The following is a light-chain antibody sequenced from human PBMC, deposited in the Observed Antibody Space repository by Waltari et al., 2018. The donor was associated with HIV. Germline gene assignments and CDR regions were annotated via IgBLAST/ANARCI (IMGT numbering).Light chain of an antibody. Sequence: QSGLRQPPSTSRPPGQRVVISCSGSSSNVGTNSVSWFQQLPGAAPRLPIYRNDRRPSGVPDRFTAAKSGTSASLVISGLRSDDEADNFCASWDDALSSWLFGGGTKLTVL. J-gene: IGLJ6*01. CDR3: ASWDDALSSWL. V-gene: IGLV1-47*01. CDR2: RND. CDR1: SSNVGTNS.